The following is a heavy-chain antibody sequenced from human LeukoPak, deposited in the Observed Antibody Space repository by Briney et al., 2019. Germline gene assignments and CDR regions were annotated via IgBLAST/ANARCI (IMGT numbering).Heavy chain of an antibody. CDR3: ARGRGIFGVVIIGVDFDY. CDR2: INHSGST. V-gene: IGHV4-34*01. D-gene: IGHD3-3*01. Sequence: SETLSVTCAVYGGSFNGYYWSWIRQPPGKGLEWIGEINHSGSTNYNPSLKSRVTISVDTSKNQFSLKLSSVTAADTAVYYCARGRGIFGVVIIGVDFDYWGQGTLVTVSS. J-gene: IGHJ4*02. CDR1: GGSFNGYY.